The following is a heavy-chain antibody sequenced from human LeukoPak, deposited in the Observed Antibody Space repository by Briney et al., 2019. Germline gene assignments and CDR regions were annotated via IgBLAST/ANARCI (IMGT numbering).Heavy chain of an antibody. J-gene: IGHJ4*02. V-gene: IGHV1-18*01. Sequence: ASVKVSCKASGYTLTNYNISWVRQAPGQGLEWMGWINTYKGDTLYAQKLQGRVTMTADTSTNTAYMELRSLRFDDTAVYYCAREWSVYSSFDSWGQGTLVTVSS. CDR2: INTYKGDT. CDR1: GYTLTNYN. D-gene: IGHD5-18*01. CDR3: AREWSVYSSFDS.